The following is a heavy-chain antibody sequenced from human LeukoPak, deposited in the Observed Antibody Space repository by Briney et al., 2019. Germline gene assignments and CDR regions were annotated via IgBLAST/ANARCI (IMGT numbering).Heavy chain of an antibody. V-gene: IGHV1-18*01. CDR1: GYAFTSYG. CDR3: ARLYSSGWYMIGY. Sequence: GASVKVSCKASGYAFTSYGISWVRQAPGQGLEGMGWISAYNGNTNYAQKLQGRVTMTTDTSTSTAYMERRSLRSDDTAVYYCARLYSSGWYMIGYWGQGTLVTVSS. J-gene: IGHJ4*02. D-gene: IGHD6-19*01. CDR2: ISAYNGNT.